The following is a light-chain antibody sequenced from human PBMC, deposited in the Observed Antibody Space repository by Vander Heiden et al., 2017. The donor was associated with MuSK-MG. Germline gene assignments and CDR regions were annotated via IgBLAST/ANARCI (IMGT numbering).Light chain of an antibody. CDR3: SSYTSSSPVV. J-gene: IGLJ2*01. V-gene: IGLV2-14*01. CDR2: DVS. Sequence: QSALTQPASVSGSPGQSITIACPGTSSDVGGYNYVSWYQQNPGKALILILYDVSNRPSGVSNRFSVSKYGNTASLTISGLQAEDAAYYYCSSYTSSSPVVFGGGTKLTVL. CDR1: SSDVGGYNY.